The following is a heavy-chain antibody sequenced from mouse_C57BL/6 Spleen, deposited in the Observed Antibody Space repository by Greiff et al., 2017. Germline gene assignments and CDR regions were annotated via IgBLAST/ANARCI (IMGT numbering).Heavy chain of an antibody. CDR2: ICGGGST. V-gene: IGHV2-9*01. J-gene: IGHJ3*01. Sequence: VKVVESGPGLVAPSQSLSITCTVSGFSLTSYGVDWVRQPPGQGLEWLGVICGGGSTNYNSALMSRLSISKDNSKSQVFLKMHSLQTYDTSMYYCATYRGDGYGFAYWGPGALVTVSA. D-gene: IGHD2-3*01. CDR1: GFSLTSYG. CDR3: ATYRGDGYGFAY.